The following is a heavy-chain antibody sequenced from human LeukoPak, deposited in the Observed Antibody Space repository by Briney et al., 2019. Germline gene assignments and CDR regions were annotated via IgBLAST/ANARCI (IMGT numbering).Heavy chain of an antibody. V-gene: IGHV4-59*01. CDR1: GGSISSYY. CDR2: IHYSGST. J-gene: IGHJ6*03. Sequence: SETLSLTCTVSGGSISSYYWSWIRQPPGKGLEWIGYIHYSGSTNYNPSLKSRVTISVDMSKNQFSLKLSSVTAADTAVYYCARDYYGSGSYLPVYYMDVWGKGTTVTISS. D-gene: IGHD3-10*01. CDR3: ARDYYGSGSYLPVYYMDV.